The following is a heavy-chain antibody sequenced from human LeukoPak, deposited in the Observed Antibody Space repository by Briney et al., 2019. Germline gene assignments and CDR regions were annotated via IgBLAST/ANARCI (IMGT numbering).Heavy chain of an antibody. V-gene: IGHV3-23*01. Sequence: GGSLRLSCAAPGFPFSNYAMSWVRQAPGKGLDWLSAISGSGGSTSYADSVKGRFTISRDNSKNTLYLQMDSLRAEDTAVYYCATLLTVTTWSYYFYGMDVWGQGTAVTVS. D-gene: IGHD4-17*01. CDR3: ATLLTVTTWSYYFYGMDV. J-gene: IGHJ6*02. CDR2: ISGSGGST. CDR1: GFPFSNYA.